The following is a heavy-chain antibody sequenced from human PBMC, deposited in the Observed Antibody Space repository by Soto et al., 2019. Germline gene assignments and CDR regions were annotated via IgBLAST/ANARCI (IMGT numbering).Heavy chain of an antibody. Sequence: SGPTLVNPTQTLTLTCTFSGFSLSTTGVGVGWIRQPPGKALEWLARIDWDDDKFYSTSLKTRLTISKDTSKNQVVLTLTNMDPLDTATYYCARMGPNRYYFDYWGQGTLVTVSS. J-gene: IGHJ4*02. CDR1: GFSLSTTGVG. CDR2: IDWDDDK. CDR3: ARMGPNRYYFDY. V-gene: IGHV2-70*04.